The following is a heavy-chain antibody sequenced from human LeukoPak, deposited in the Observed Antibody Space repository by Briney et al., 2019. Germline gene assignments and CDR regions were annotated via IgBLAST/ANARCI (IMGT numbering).Heavy chain of an antibody. D-gene: IGHD6-6*01. J-gene: IGHJ6*02. V-gene: IGHV1-18*01. CDR2: ISAYNGNT. CDR3: ARESLEYSSSSTYYYGMDV. Sequence: ASVKVSCKASGDTFTSYGISWVRPAPGQGLEWMGWISAYNGNTNYAQKLQGRVTMTTDTSTSTAYMELRSLRSDDTAVYYCARESLEYSSSSTYYYGMDVWGQGTTVTVSS. CDR1: GDTFTSYG.